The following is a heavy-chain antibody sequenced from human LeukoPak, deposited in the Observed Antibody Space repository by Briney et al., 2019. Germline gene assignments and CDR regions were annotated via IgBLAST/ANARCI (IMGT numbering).Heavy chain of an antibody. D-gene: IGHD3-3*02. CDR3: TRGPHSLDL. V-gene: IGHV3-48*01. J-gene: IGHJ1*01. Sequence: SVRGRFTISRDNAKNSLYLQMDSLRVEDTAVYYCTRGPHSLDLWGQGTRVTVSS.